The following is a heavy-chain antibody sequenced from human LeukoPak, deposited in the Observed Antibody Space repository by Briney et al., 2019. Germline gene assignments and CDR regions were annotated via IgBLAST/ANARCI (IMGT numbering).Heavy chain of an antibody. D-gene: IGHD4-17*01. CDR1: GDSISSSSYY. Sequence: SETLSLTCTVSGDSISSSSYYWSWIRQPPGKGLEWIGYIHYSGSTNHNPSLKSRVTISVDTSKNQFSLKLSSVTAADTAVYYCASGDYGDFSRFDFWGQGTLVTVSS. V-gene: IGHV4-61*05. CDR2: IHYSGST. J-gene: IGHJ4*02. CDR3: ASGDYGDFSRFDF.